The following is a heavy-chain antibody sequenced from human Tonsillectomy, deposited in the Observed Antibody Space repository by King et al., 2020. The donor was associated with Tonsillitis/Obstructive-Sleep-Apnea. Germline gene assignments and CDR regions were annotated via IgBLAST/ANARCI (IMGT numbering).Heavy chain of an antibody. D-gene: IGHD5-18*01. J-gene: IGHJ4*02. CDR1: GFTFSSYE. CDR2: ISSSASTI. CDR3: ARDAAMAFDY. V-gene: IGHV3-48*03. Sequence: VQLVESGGGLVQPGGSLRLSCAASGFTFSSYEMNWVRQAPGKGLEWVSYISSSASTIYYAESVKGRFTISRDNAKNSLYLQMNSLRAEDTAVYYCARDAAMAFDYWGQGTLGTVSS.